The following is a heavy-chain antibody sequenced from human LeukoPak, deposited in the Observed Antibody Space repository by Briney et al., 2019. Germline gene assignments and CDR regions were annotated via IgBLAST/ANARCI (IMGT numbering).Heavy chain of an antibody. CDR1: GFSFTSYA. V-gene: IGHV3-23*03. J-gene: IGHJ4*02. Sequence: GGSLRLSCAASGFSFTSYAMAWVRQAPGKGLEWVSVMYSGGSTYYADSVKGRFTISRDNSKNTLYLQMNSLRAEDTAVYYCASPGASDYWGQGTLVTVSS. CDR3: ASPGASDY. CDR2: MYSGGST.